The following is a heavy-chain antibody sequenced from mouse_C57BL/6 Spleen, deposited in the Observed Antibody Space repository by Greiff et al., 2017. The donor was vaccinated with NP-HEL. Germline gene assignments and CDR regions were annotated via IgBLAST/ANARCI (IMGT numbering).Heavy chain of an antibody. Sequence: VMLVESGPGLVQPSQSLSITCTVSGFSLTSYGVHWVRQSPGKGLEWLGVIWSGGSTDYNAAFISRLSISKDNSKSQVFFKMNSLQADDTAIYYCARNSGSNYGTGFDYWGQGTTLTVSS. CDR3: ARNSGSNYGTGFDY. J-gene: IGHJ2*01. CDR1: GFSLTSYG. V-gene: IGHV2-2*01. D-gene: IGHD2-1*01. CDR2: IWSGGST.